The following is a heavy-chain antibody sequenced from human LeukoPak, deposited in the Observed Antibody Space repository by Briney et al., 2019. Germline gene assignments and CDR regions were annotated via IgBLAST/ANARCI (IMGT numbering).Heavy chain of an antibody. CDR2: ISYDGSNK. CDR3: ARGSRGSGSPRPFDY. Sequence: AGGSLRLSCAASGFTFSSYAMHWVRQAPGKGLEWVAVISYDGSNKYYADSVKGRFTISRDNSKNTLYLQMNSLRAEDTAVYYCARGSRGSGSPRPFDYWGQGTLVTVSS. V-gene: IGHV3-30-3*01. J-gene: IGHJ4*02. CDR1: GFTFSSYA. D-gene: IGHD3-10*01.